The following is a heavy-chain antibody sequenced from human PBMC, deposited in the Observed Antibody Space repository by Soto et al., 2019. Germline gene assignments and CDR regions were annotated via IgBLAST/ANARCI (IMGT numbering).Heavy chain of an antibody. J-gene: IGHJ5*02. CDR2: IYWDDDK. CDR3: AHRLGYSNYALTRYNWFDP. CDR1: GFSLSTSGVG. Sequence: SGPTLVKPPQTLTLTCTFSGFSLSTSGVGVGWIRQPPGKALEWLALIYWDDDKRYSPSLKSRLTITKDTSKNHVVLTMTNMDPVDTATYYCAHRLGYSNYALTRYNWFDPWGQGTLVTVSS. D-gene: IGHD4-4*01. V-gene: IGHV2-5*02.